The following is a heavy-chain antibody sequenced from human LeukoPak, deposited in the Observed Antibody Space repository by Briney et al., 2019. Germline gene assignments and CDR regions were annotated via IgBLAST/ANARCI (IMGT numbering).Heavy chain of an antibody. CDR2: IRTSGTNT. Sequence: GGSLRLSCAASGFTFSDYAMTWVRQAPGKGLEWVSYIRTSGTNTDYTGSVKGRFTISRDNAKNSLYLQMNSLRAEDTAVYYCARMNYVSSGWGAPFDYWGQGTLVTVSS. V-gene: IGHV3-11*06. CDR1: GFTFSDYA. D-gene: IGHD1-7*01. CDR3: ARMNYVSSGWGAPFDY. J-gene: IGHJ4*02.